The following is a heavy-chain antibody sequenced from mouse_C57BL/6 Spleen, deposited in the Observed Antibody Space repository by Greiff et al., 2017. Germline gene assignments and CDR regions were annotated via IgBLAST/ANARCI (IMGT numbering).Heavy chain of an antibody. J-gene: IGHJ2*01. CDR1: GYTFTDYE. Sequence: QVQLKESGAELVRPGASVTLSCKASGYTFTDYEMHWVKQTPVHGLEWIGAMDPETGGTAYNQKFKGKAILTADKSSSTAYMELRSLTSEDSAVYYCTREGLYYGSSYLFDYWGQGTTLTVSS. V-gene: IGHV1-15*01. CDR2: MDPETGGT. CDR3: TREGLYYGSSYLFDY. D-gene: IGHD1-1*01.